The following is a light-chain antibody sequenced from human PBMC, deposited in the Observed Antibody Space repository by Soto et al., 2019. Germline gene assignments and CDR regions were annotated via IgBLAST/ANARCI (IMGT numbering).Light chain of an antibody. Sequence: QPVLTQPPSVSGAPGQRVTISCTGYNSNIGAGYDVHWYQQLPGTAPKLLIYGNSNRPSGVPDRFSASKSGTSASLAITGLQAEDEADYYCQSYDSSLSSGVFGGGTKLTVL. CDR1: NSNIGAGYD. J-gene: IGLJ3*02. CDR3: QSYDSSLSSGV. V-gene: IGLV1-40*01. CDR2: GNS.